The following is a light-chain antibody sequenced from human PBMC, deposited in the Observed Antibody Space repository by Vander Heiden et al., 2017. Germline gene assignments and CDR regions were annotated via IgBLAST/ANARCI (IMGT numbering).Light chain of an antibody. Sequence: DIQLTQSPSTLSTSVGYSVTITCRASQSLSGWLAWYQHKPGQGPKLLIYRESSLESGVPSRFSGSGSDTEFTLSISSLQPDDLATYFCQQYKTYPYTFGQGTTLEIK. J-gene: IGKJ2*01. CDR2: RES. CDR3: QQYKTYPYT. V-gene: IGKV1-5*03. CDR1: QSLSGW.